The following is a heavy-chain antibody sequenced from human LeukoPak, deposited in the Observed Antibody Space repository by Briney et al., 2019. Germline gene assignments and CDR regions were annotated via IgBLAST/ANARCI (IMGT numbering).Heavy chain of an antibody. CDR3: ATHIHGIAVRPDFDY. CDR1: GFTFSTYA. Sequence: GGSLRLSCAASGFTFSTYAMSWARQAPGQGLEWVALISNDGTNKYYADSVKGRFTISRDNSKNTLYLQMNSLRAEDTAVYYCATHIHGIAVRPDFDYWGQGSLVTVSS. V-gene: IGHV3-30-3*01. CDR2: ISNDGTNK. D-gene: IGHD6-6*01. J-gene: IGHJ4*02.